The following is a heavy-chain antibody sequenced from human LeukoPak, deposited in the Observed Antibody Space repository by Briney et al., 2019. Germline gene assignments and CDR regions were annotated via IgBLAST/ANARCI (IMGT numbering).Heavy chain of an antibody. D-gene: IGHD3-22*01. Sequence: PGRTLRLSCAVSGYIFSNFEMHWVREAPAKGREWVSSITRSGSSRFYTDYVKDRFTIYRHDPKNSLYLQVKSVSAEDTAVYYCGRDGGYYGLYCFDYWGEGALVTIPS. V-gene: IGHV3-48*03. J-gene: IGHJ4*02. CDR1: GYIFSNFE. CDR2: ITRSGSSR. CDR3: GRDGGYYGLYCFDY.